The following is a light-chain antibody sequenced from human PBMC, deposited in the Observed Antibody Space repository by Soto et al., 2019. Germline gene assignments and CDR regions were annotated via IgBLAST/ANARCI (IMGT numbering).Light chain of an antibody. V-gene: IGKV2-28*01. Sequence: DIVMTQSPLSLPVTPGEPASISCRSSQSLLHSNGYNYLEWYLQKPGQSPQLVIYLGSNLASGDPDRFSGSASDPDVTLKISSVDAEDGGVYYCMRALQFPNTCGRGPKLQI. CDR2: LGS. J-gene: IGKJ2*01. CDR3: MRALQFPNT. CDR1: QSLLHSNGYNY.